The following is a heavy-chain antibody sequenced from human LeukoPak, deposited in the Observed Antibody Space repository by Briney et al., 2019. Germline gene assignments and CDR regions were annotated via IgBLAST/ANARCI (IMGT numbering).Heavy chain of an antibody. D-gene: IGHD5-24*01. J-gene: IGHJ4*02. CDR3: ARASRDGWSLFDN. CDR2: ISYRGST. V-gene: IGHV4-59*02. Sequence: PSETLSLTCTVSGGSVSGYYWNWIRQPPGKGLEWIGYISYRGSTNYNPSLTSRVAFSVDTSKNQFSLRLKSVTAADTAVYFCARASRDGWSLFDNWGQGTLVTASS. CDR1: GGSVSGYY.